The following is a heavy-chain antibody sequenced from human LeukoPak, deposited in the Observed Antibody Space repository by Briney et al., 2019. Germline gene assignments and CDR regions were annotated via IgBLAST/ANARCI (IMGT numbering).Heavy chain of an antibody. J-gene: IGHJ4*02. CDR1: GFTFRDCA. CDR2: ISSSSNYI. Sequence: PGGSLRLSCAASGFTFRDCAMSWVRQAPGKGLEWVSSISSSSNYIYYADSVKGRFTISRDNAKNSLYLQMNSLRAEDTAVYYCARVIPTGYYFDYWGQGTLVTVSS. D-gene: IGHD1-14*01. CDR3: ARVIPTGYYFDY. V-gene: IGHV3-21*01.